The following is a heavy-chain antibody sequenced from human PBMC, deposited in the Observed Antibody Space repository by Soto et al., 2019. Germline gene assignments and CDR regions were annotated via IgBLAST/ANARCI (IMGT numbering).Heavy chain of an antibody. CDR1: GFTFSNAW. CDR3: TTEYGGNPESVGRAFDI. Sequence: PGESLRLSCAASGFTFSNAWMSWVRQAPGKGLEWVGRIKSKTDGGTTDYAAPVKGRFTISRDDSKNTLYLQMNSLKTEDTAVYYFTTEYGGNPESVGRAFDIWGQGTMVTVSS. J-gene: IGHJ3*02. CDR2: IKSKTDGGTT. V-gene: IGHV3-15*01. D-gene: IGHD2-15*01.